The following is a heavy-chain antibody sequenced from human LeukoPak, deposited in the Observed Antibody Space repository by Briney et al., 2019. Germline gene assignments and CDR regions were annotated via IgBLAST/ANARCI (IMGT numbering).Heavy chain of an antibody. CDR1: GFTFSSYA. Sequence: GGSLRLSCAASGFTFSSYAMHWVRQAPGKGLEWVAVISYDGSNKYYADSVKGRFTISRDNSKNTLYLQMNSLRAEDTAVYYCARSLSGSYSPYYYYYYMDVWGKGTTVTVSS. D-gene: IGHD1-26*01. V-gene: IGHV3-30*01. CDR2: ISYDGSNK. CDR3: ARSLSGSYSPYYYYYYMDV. J-gene: IGHJ6*03.